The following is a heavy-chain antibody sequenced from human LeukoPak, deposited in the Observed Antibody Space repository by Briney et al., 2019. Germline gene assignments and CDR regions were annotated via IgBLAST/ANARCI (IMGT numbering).Heavy chain of an antibody. Sequence: SETLSLTCTVSGGSISSYYWSWVRQPPGKGLEWVGYIYYSGSTNYHPYLKSRVTISVNPSNNQFSLKLSSVTAEHTAVYYCAGGLAAAGPRYFDYWGQGTLVSVSP. CDR3: AGGLAAAGPRYFDY. CDR1: GGSISSYY. V-gene: IGHV4-59*01. J-gene: IGHJ4*02. D-gene: IGHD6-13*01. CDR2: IYYSGST.